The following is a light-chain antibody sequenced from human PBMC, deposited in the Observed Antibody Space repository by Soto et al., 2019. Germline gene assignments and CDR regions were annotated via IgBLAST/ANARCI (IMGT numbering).Light chain of an antibody. Sequence: EMVMTQSPATLSVSPGDRATLSCRASQSISSNLAWYQQKLGQAPRLLIYDASTRATGIPARFSGSGSGTEFTLTISSLQSEDFAVYYCQRYNNWPLEFTFGPGTKVDIK. CDR3: QRYNNWPLEFT. J-gene: IGKJ3*01. CDR2: DAS. V-gene: IGKV3-15*01. CDR1: QSISSN.